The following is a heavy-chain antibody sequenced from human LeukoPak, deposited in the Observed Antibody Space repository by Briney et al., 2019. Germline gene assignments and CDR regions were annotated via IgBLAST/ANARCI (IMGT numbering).Heavy chain of an antibody. D-gene: IGHD1-26*01. CDR2: ISYDGSNK. Sequence: GGSLRLSCVASGFTFSSYAMHWVRPAPGTGRGWVGVISYDGSNKYYADSVKGRFTISRDNSKNTLYLQMNSLRAEDTAVYYCARTRVGYYYYYGMDVWGQGTTVTVSS. V-gene: IGHV3-30-3*01. CDR3: ARTRVGYYYYYGMDV. CDR1: GFTFSSYA. J-gene: IGHJ6*02.